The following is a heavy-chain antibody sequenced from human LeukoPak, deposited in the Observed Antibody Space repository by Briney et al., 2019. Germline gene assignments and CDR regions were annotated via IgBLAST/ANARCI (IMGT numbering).Heavy chain of an antibody. CDR2: ISAYNGNT. CDR3: ARDSVSMITFGGVIPRPFDY. CDR1: GGTFSSYG. V-gene: IGHV1-18*01. J-gene: IGHJ4*02. Sequence: ASXKVSCKASGGTFSSYGISWVRQAPGQGLEWMGWISAYNGNTNYAQKLQGRVTMTTDTSTSTAYMELRSLRSDDTAVYYCARDSVSMITFGGVIPRPFDYWGQGTLVTVSS. D-gene: IGHD3-16*02.